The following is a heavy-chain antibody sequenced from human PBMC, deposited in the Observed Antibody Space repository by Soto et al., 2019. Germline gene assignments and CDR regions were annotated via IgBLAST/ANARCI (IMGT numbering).Heavy chain of an antibody. CDR1: GFTFKNHW. D-gene: IGHD3-10*01. CDR2: IKTDGSSP. CDR3: ARDRIAGSGSCDN. V-gene: IGHV3-74*01. Sequence: EVLLVESGGGLVHPGGSLRLSCVASGFTFKNHWMHWVRQVPGKGLVWVSRIKTDGSSPNYADSVEGRFTISSDNAKNTLYLQMNSLRAEDTAVYYCARDRIAGSGSCDNWGQGTLVTVSS. J-gene: IGHJ4*02.